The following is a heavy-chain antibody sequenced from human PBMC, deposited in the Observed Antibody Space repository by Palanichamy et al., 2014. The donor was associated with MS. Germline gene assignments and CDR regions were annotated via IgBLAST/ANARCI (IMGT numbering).Heavy chain of an antibody. V-gene: IGHV4-38-2*02. D-gene: IGHD2-15*01. J-gene: IGHJ5*02. CDR2: ISHTGTV. Sequence: QVQLQESGPGLVKPPETLSLTCTVSGFSINNGHFWDWIRQAPGQGLEWIGSISHTGTVYNNPSLKSRVTISVDTSKNQLSLNMRSVTAADTAVYYCARRPLSWWDPWGQGTLVTVSS. CDR3: ARRPLSWWDP. CDR1: GFSINNGHF.